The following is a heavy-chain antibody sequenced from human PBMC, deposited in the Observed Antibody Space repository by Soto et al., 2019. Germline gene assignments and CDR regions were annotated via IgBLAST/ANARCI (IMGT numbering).Heavy chain of an antibody. Sequence: QVQLVQSGAEVKKPGASVKVSCKASGYTFTNNDVSWVRQATGQGLEWMGWMNPGSGDTGYAQKFQGRVTVSRHISTATAYMEVSSLTSEDTAIYYCARMASFGSLNWFDPWGQGTLVTVSS. CDR3: ARMASFGSLNWFDP. D-gene: IGHD3-10*01. V-gene: IGHV1-8*01. CDR2: MNPGSGDT. J-gene: IGHJ5*02. CDR1: GYTFTNND.